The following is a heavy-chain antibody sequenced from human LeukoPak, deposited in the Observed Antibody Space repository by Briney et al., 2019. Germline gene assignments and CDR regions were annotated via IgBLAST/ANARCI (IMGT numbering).Heavy chain of an antibody. CDR3: AAIAAAGNYFDY. Sequence: GGSLRLSCAASGFTFSSYAMSWVRQAPGKGLEWVSAISGSGGSTYYADSVKGRFTISRDNSKNTLYLQMNSLRAEDTAAYDCAAIAAAGNYFDYWGQGTLVTVSS. CDR2: ISGSGGST. V-gene: IGHV3-23*01. J-gene: IGHJ4*02. CDR1: GFTFSSYA. D-gene: IGHD6-13*01.